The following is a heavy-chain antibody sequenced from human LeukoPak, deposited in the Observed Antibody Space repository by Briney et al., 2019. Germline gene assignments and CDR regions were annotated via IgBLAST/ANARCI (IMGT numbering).Heavy chain of an antibody. J-gene: IGHJ4*02. CDR3: ASHSSGWYSRRYFDY. CDR2: ISSSGSTI. V-gene: IGHV3-11*01. Sequence: PGGSLRLSCAASGFTFSDYYMSWIRQAPGKGLEWVSYISSSGSTIYYADSVKGRFTISRDNAKNPLYLQMNSLRAEDTAVYYCASHSSGWYSRRYFDYWGQGTLVTVSS. D-gene: IGHD6-19*01. CDR1: GFTFSDYY.